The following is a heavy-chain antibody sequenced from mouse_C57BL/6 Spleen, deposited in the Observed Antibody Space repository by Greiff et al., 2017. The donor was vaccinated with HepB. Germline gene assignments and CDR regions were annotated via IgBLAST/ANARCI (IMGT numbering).Heavy chain of an antibody. CDR2: ISPHSGGT. CDR3: ARFYYYAMDY. V-gene: IGHV1-72*01. CDR1: FYPFTIYF. J-gene: IGHJ4*01. Sequence: SFNLSFPSSFYPFTIYFIHFFNHLPFLFLYFILIISPHSGGTKYNEKFKSKATLTVDKPSSTAYMQLSSLTSEDSAVYYCARFYYYAMDYWGQGTSVTVSS.